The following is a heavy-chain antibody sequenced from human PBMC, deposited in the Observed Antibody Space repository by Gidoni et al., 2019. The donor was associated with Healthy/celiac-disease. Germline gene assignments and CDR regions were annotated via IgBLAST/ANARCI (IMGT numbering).Heavy chain of an antibody. CDR2: IYYSGST. CDR1: GGSISSYY. D-gene: IGHD5-12*01. Sequence: QVPLQESGPGLVQPSETLSLTCTVSGGSISSYYWSWIRQPPGKGLEWIGYIYYSGSTNYNPSLKSRVTISVDTSKNQFSLKLSSVTAADTAVYYCARGVVATMDYWGQGTLVTVSS. CDR3: ARGVVATMDY. J-gene: IGHJ4*02. V-gene: IGHV4-59*08.